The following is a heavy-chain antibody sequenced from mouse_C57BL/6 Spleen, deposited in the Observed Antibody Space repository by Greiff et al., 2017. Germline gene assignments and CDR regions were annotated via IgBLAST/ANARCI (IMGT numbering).Heavy chain of an antibody. J-gene: IGHJ2*01. D-gene: IGHD2-2*01. CDR1: GYTFTSYW. V-gene: IGHV1-72*01. CDR2: IDPNSGGT. CDR3: ASGDLLWLRRGDFDY. Sequence: QVQLQQPGAELVKPGASVKLSCKASGYTFTSYWMHWVKQRPGRGLEWIGRIDPNSGGTKYNEKFKSKATLTVDKPSSTAYMQRSSLTSEDSAVYYCASGDLLWLRRGDFDYWGQGTTLTVSS.